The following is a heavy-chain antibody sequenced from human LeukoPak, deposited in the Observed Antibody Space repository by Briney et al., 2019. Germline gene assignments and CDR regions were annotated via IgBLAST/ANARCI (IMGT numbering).Heavy chain of an antibody. CDR3: AKGVYSS. V-gene: IGHV3-23*01. CDR1: GFTFSSYV. Sequence: GGSLRLSCAASGFTFSSYVMSWVRQAPGKGLEWVSAITGSGGTTYYADFVKGRFTISRDNSKNTLYLQMNSLRAEDTAVYHCAKGVYSSWGQGTRVTVSS. D-gene: IGHD6-13*01. J-gene: IGHJ4*02. CDR2: ITGSGGTT.